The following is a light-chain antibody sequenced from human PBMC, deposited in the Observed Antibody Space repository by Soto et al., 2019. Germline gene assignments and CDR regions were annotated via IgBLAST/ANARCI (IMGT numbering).Light chain of an antibody. CDR3: QQRPNWPLT. J-gene: IGKJ4*01. CDR1: QRISSH. V-gene: IGKV3-11*01. CDR2: DAS. Sequence: EIVLTQSPATLSLSPGERATLSCRASQRISSHLAWYQQKPGQAPRLLMYDASNRATDIPARFSGSGAGTDYTLTISRLEPEDIAVYYCQQRPNWPLTFGGGTKVEIK.